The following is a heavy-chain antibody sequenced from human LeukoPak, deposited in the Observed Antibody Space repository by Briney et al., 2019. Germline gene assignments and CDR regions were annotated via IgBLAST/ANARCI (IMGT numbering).Heavy chain of an antibody. CDR2: INPNSGGT. J-gene: IGHJ4*02. D-gene: IGHD3-22*01. V-gene: IGHV1-2*06. CDR1: GYTLTDYY. CDR3: ARVGYYESSGYYEY. Sequence: ASVKVSCKASGYTLTDYYMHWVRQAPGQGLEWMGRINPNSGGTNYAQKFQGGVTMTRDTSISTVYMELSRLRSDDTAVYYCARVGYYESSGYYEYWGQGTLVTVSS.